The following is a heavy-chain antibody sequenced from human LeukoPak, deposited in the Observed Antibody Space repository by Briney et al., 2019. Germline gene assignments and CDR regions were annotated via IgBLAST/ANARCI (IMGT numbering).Heavy chain of an antibody. V-gene: IGHV3-7*01. Sequence: TGGSLRLSCAVSGFTFSSYWMSWVRQAPGKGLEWVANIRQDGSDKYYVDSVKGRFTISRDNAKNSLFLQMNSLRAEDTAVYYCARAPPSLPGIAAAGYYFDYWGQGTLVTVSS. CDR1: GFTFSSYW. J-gene: IGHJ4*02. D-gene: IGHD6-13*01. CDR3: ARAPPSLPGIAAAGYYFDY. CDR2: IRQDGSDK.